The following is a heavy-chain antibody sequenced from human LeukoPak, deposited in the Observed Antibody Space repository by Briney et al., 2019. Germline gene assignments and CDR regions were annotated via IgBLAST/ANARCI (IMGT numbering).Heavy chain of an antibody. CDR2: IWYDGSKK. CDR3: AKDGASSYFDY. Sequence: GRSLRLSCAASGFTFSSYCMHLVRPAPGKGLEWVAVIWYDGSKKYYADSVKGRFTISRDNSKNTLYLQMNSLRAEDTAVYYCAKDGASSYFDYWGQGTLVTVSS. D-gene: IGHD4/OR15-4a*01. V-gene: IGHV3-33*06. CDR1: GFTFSSYC. J-gene: IGHJ4*02.